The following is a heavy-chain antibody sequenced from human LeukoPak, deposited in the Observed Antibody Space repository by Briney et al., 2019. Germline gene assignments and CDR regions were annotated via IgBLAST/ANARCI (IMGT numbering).Heavy chain of an antibody. V-gene: IGHV1-18*01. Sequence: ASVKVSCKASGYTFTSYGISWVRQAPGQGLEWVGWIRGDNGDTNYAQKLQGRVTMTTDTSTSTAYMELRSLGSDETAVYYCARVGLLTGYYFFDYWGQGTLVTVSS. CDR1: GYTFTSYG. D-gene: IGHD3-9*01. CDR3: ARVGLLTGYYFFDY. J-gene: IGHJ4*02. CDR2: IRGDNGDT.